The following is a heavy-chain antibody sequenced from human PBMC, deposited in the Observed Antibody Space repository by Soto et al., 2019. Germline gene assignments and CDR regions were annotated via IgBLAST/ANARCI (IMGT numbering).Heavy chain of an antibody. D-gene: IGHD6-13*01. CDR2: IHRGGTT. CDR1: GFTVGSNF. V-gene: IGHV3-53*01. J-gene: IGHJ6*02. CDR3: TRGAGNSWVYEYGMDV. Sequence: EVQLVESGGGLIQPGGSLRLSCAASGFTVGSNFMTWVRQAPGKGLEWVSNIHRGGTTYYADAVRGRFSVSRDNSKNALFLQMNSLRVEDTAVYFCTRGAGNSWVYEYGMDVWGQGTAVTVSS.